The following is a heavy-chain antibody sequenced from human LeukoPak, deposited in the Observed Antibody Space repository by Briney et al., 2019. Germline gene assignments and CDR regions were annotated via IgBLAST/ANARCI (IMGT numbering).Heavy chain of an antibody. CDR1: GGSISSSSYY. CDR3: ARIGYFDWLLSERGAFDI. CDR2: IYYSGST. Sequence: PSETLSLTCTVSGGSISSSSYYWGWIRQPPGKGLEWIGSIYYSGSTYYNPSLKSRVTISVDTSKNQFSLKLSSVTAADTAVYYCARIGYFDWLLSERGAFDIWGQGTMVTVSS. D-gene: IGHD3-9*01. J-gene: IGHJ3*02. V-gene: IGHV4-39*01.